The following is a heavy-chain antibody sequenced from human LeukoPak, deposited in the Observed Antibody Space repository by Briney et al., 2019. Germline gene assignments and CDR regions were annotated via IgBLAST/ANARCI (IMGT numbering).Heavy chain of an antibody. D-gene: IGHD2-15*01. V-gene: IGHV1-8*03. CDR1: GYTFTSHD. CDR3: ARAGGSTHYYYYYYMDI. J-gene: IGHJ6*03. Sequence: ASVKVSCKASGYTFTSHDINWVRQATGQGLEWMGWMNPNSGNTGYAQKFQGRVTFTRNTSISTAYMELSSLRSEDTAVYYCARAGGSTHYYYYYYMDIWGKGTTVTVSS. CDR2: MNPNSGNT.